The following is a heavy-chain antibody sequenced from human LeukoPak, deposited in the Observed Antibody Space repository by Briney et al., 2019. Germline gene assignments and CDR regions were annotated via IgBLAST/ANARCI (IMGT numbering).Heavy chain of an antibody. D-gene: IGHD1-26*01. CDR3: ARQIIVPTYYFDY. CDR2: IYYSGST. J-gene: IGHJ4*02. Sequence: SETLSLTCTVSGGSISSYYWSRIRQPPGKGLEWIGYIYYSGSTNYNPSLKSRVTISVDTSKNQFSLKLGSVTAADTAVYYCARQIIVPTYYFDYWGQGTLVTVSS. CDR1: GGSISSYY. V-gene: IGHV4-59*08.